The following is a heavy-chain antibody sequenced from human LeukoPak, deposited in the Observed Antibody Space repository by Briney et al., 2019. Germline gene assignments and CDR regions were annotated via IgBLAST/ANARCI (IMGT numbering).Heavy chain of an antibody. Sequence: GGSLRLSCAASGFTFNKYWVTCVRQARGEGVEWVANINQEDSHIYYLESVGGRYTITRDNAKNSLHVQMNGLRAEDTAVYYCARGYYYSGTYYLSFFDYWGQGTLVTVSS. D-gene: IGHD3-10*01. CDR3: ARGYYYSGTYYLSFFDY. V-gene: IGHV3-7*01. J-gene: IGHJ4*02. CDR1: GFTFNKYW. CDR2: INQEDSHI.